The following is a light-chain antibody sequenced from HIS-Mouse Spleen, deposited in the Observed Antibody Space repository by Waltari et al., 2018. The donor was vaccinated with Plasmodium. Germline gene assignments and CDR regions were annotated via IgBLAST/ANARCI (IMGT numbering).Light chain of an antibody. V-gene: IGLV2-11*01. CDR2: DVS. Sequence: QSALTQPRPVSGSPGQSVTLSCPGTSSDVGGYHHVSWYPPHPGKAPKLMIYDVSKRPSGVPDRFSGSKSGNTASLTISGLQAEDEADYYCCSYAGSYTWVFGGGTKLTVL. CDR3: CSYAGSYTWV. J-gene: IGLJ3*02. CDR1: SSDVGGYHH.